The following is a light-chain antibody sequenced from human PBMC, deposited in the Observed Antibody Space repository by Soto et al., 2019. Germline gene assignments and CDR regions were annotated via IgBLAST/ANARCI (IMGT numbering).Light chain of an antibody. CDR3: HQYATPSYT. V-gene: IGKV3-20*01. Sequence: EIVLTQSPGTLSLSLGERASLSCRASQSVSSNSLAWYQQKPGQPPRLLISGAFSRATGIPDRFSGSGSETDFTLTISRLEPEDFAVYYCHQYATPSYTFGQGTKLEI. CDR1: QSVSSNS. CDR2: GAF. J-gene: IGKJ2*01.